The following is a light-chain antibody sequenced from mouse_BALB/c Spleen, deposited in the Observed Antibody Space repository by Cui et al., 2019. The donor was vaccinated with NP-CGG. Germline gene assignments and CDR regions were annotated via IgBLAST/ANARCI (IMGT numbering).Light chain of an antibody. CDR2: GTN. CDR3: ALWYSNHWV. J-gene: IGLJ1*01. Sequence: GVNQDSALPTSPGETVTLTCRSSTGAVSTNNYANWVQEKPDHLFTGLIGGTNNRVPGVPARFSGSLIGDKAALTITGAQTEDEAIYFCALWYSNHWVFGGGTKLTVL. V-gene: IGLV1*01. CDR1: TGAVSTNNY.